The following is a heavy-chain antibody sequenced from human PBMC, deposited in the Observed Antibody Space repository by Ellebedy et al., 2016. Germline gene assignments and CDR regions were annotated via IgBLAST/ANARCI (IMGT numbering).Heavy chain of an antibody. CDR3: VRESSSGWDY. J-gene: IGHJ4*02. D-gene: IGHD6-13*01. V-gene: IGHV3-48*02. Sequence: GGSLRLSCAASGFSLSSHSMNWVRQAPGKGLEWVAYSSRSYGTTYYADSVQGRFTISRDNAENSVYLQMNTLRDEDTAVYFCVRESSSGWDYWGQGIRVTVSS. CDR2: SSRSYGTT. CDR1: GFSLSSHS.